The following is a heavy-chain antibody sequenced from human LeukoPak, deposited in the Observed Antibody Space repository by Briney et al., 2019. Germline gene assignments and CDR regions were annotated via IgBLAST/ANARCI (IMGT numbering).Heavy chain of an antibody. V-gene: IGHV4-30-2*01. CDR3: AGDHPSGRGVDQ. J-gene: IGHJ4*02. CDR2: IYHSGTT. Sequence: PSQTLSLTCTVSGGSISNVGYYWSWIRQPPGKGLEWIGYIYHSGTTYYNVSLKSRLAISVDRSMNQFSLKLSSVTAADTAVYYCAGDHPSGRGVDQWGQGTLVTVSS. CDR1: GGSISNVGYY. D-gene: IGHD2-15*01.